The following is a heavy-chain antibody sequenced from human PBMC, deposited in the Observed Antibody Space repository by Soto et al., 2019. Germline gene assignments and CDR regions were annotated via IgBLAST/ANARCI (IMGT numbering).Heavy chain of an antibody. Sequence: EVQLVESGGGLVKPGGSRRLSCAASGFTFSSYSMNWVRQAPGKGLEWGSSISSSSSYIYYADSVKGRFTISRDHDKNSLYLQMNSLRAEGTAVYYCARGRHFDWIIKGGAFGIRGQGTMVTGSS. CDR3: ARGRHFDWIIKGGAFGI. J-gene: IGHJ3*02. CDR2: ISSSSSYI. CDR1: GFTFSSYS. D-gene: IGHD3-9*01. V-gene: IGHV3-21*01.